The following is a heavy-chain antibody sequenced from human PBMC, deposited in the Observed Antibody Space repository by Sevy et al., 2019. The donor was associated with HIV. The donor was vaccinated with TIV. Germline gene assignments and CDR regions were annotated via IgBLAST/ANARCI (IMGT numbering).Heavy chain of an antibody. CDR3: TRDGAISGDYNQYY. CDR2: IRSKTNGGTT. CDR1: GFTFGDYA. V-gene: IGHV3-49*03. D-gene: IGHD4-17*01. Sequence: GGSLRLSCTASGFTFGDYAMSWFRQAPGKGLEWVGFIRSKTNGGTTEYAASVQGRFTISRDDSKGIAYLQMNSLKTEDTAVYSCTRDGAISGDYNQYYWGQGTLVTVSS. J-gene: IGHJ4*02.